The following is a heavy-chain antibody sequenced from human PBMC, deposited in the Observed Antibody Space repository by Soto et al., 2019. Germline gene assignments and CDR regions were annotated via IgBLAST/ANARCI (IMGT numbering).Heavy chain of an antibody. CDR1: GFTFSNAW. J-gene: IGHJ4*02. D-gene: IGHD3-3*01. V-gene: IGHV3-15*07. Sequence: PGGSLRLSCAASGFTFSNAWMNWVRQAPGKGLEWVGRIKSKTDGGTTDYAAPVKGRFTISRDDSKNTLYLQMNSLKTEDTAVYYCSGYYDFWSGYPVKYYFDYWGQGTLVTVSS. CDR2: IKSKTDGGTT. CDR3: SGYYDFWSGYPVKYYFDY.